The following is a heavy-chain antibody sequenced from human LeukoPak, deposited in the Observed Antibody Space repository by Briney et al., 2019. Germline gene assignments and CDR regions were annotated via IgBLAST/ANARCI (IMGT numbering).Heavy chain of an antibody. CDR2: INPSGGRT. CDR1: GYTFTSYY. V-gene: IGHV1-46*01. J-gene: IGHJ6*02. CDR3: AREGGASGSYYFRENYYYYYGMDV. D-gene: IGHD3-10*01. Sequence: ASVKVSCKASGYTFTSYYMHWVRQAPGQGPEWMGIINPSGGRTSYAQKFQGRVTMTRETSTRTVYMELRSLRSEDTAVYYCAREGGASGSYYFRENYYYYYGMDVWGQGTTVTVSS.